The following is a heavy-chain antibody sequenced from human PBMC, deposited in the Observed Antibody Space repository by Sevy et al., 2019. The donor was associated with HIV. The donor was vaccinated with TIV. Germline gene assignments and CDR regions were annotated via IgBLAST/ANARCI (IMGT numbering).Heavy chain of an antibody. J-gene: IGHJ6*02. CDR1: GFTFSSYW. CDR2: IKQDGSEK. CDR3: ARDGDYSGYYYYGMDV. Sequence: GGSLRLSCAASGFTFSSYWMSWVRQAPGKGLEWVANIKQDGSEKYYVGSVKGRFTISRDNAKNSLYLQMNSLRAEDTAVYYCARDGDYSGYYYYGMDVWGQGTTVTVSS. D-gene: IGHD4-4*01. V-gene: IGHV3-7*03.